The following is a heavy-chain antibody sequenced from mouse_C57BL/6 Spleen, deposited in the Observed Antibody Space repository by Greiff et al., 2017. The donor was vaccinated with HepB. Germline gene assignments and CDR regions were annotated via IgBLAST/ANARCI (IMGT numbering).Heavy chain of an antibody. Sequence: VKLKQSGPELVKPGASVKISCKASGYAFSSSWMNWVKQRPGKGLEWIGRIYPGDGDTNYNGKFKGKATLTADKSSSTAYMQLSSLTSEDSAVYFCARGYDYDDWYFDVWGTGTTVTVSS. CDR1: GYAFSSSW. CDR3: ARGYDYDDWYFDV. J-gene: IGHJ1*03. CDR2: IYPGDGDT. D-gene: IGHD2-4*01. V-gene: IGHV1-82*01.